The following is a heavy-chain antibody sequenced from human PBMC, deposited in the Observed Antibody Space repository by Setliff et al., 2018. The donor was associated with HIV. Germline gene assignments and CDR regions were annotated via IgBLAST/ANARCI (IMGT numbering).Heavy chain of an antibody. CDR1: GFTFNTYA. Sequence: GGSLRLSCAASGFTFNTYAMSWVRQAPGKGLEWVSVISGSGGSTFYTYSLKGRFTISRDNSKNTLYLQMNRLRVEDTAVYYCAKDGISGGAYPPYYFDYWCHGTLVTVSS. D-gene: IGHD2-15*01. CDR2: ISGSGGST. CDR3: AKDGISGGAYPPYYFDY. V-gene: IGHV3-23*01. J-gene: IGHJ4*01.